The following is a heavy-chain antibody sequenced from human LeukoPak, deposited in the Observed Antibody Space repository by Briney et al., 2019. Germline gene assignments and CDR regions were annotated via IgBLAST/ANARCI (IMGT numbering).Heavy chain of an antibody. CDR3: ARGLTMFGVVTDYYYYYGMDV. Sequence: SEALSLTCVFYVGSLSGYYWSWLRQPPAKGLDWVGQINHSGSTNYNPSLNSGGTISVDTSKNQFSIKLSSVTAADTAVYYCARGLTMFGVVTDYYYYYGMDVWGQGTTVTVSS. CDR1: VGSLSGYY. D-gene: IGHD3-3*01. V-gene: IGHV4-34*01. CDR2: INHSGST. J-gene: IGHJ6*02.